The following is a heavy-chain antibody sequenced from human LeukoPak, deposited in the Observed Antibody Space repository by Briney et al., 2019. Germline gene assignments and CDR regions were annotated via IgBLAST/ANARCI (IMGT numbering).Heavy chain of an antibody. CDR2: VNHRGVT. J-gene: IGHJ4*02. Sequence: SETLSLTCEVSGGSLIGFHWNWIRQSPTKGLEWIGEVNHRGVTNYNPSFKSRVTISLDTSKSQFSLNLRSMTAADTAVYYCARDPSTVIGVSYYFDFWGQGTQVTVS. CDR1: GGSLIGFH. D-gene: IGHD4-17*01. CDR3: ARDPSTVIGVSYYFDF. V-gene: IGHV4-34*01.